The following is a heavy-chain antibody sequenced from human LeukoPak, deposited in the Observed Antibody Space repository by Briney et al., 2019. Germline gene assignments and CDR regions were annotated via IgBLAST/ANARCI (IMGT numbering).Heavy chain of an antibody. CDR1: GFTFSSYG. V-gene: IGHV3-23*01. CDR3: AKGSVEDTAMVGRLYYFDY. CDR2: ISGSGGST. J-gene: IGHJ4*02. D-gene: IGHD5-18*01. Sequence: PGGSLRLSCAASGFTFSSYGMSWVRQAPGKGLEWVSAISGSGGSTYYADSVKGRFTISRDNSKNTLYLQMNSLRAEDTAVYYCAKGSVEDTAMVGRLYYFDYWGQGTLVTVSS.